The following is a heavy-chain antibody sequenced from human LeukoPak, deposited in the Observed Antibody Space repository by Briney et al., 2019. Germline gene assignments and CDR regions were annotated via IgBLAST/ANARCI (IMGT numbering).Heavy chain of an antibody. J-gene: IGHJ6*04. V-gene: IGHV3-7*01. CDR3: AIFAGAVPGNLRL. CDR2: INKDGTEK. CDR1: EFTSSAFW. Sequence: PGGSLRLSCAASEFTSSAFWMTWVRRHPGKGLGRVANINKDGTEKEYVDSVKGRFSIFRDNAKNSVFLQMNSLRAEDTAVYYCAIFAGAVPGNLRLWGKGTTVIVSA. D-gene: IGHD2-8*02.